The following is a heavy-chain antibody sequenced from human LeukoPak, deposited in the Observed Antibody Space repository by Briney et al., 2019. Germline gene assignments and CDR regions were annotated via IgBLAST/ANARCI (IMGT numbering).Heavy chain of an antibody. CDR1: GFTFSSYG. V-gene: IGHV3-30*02. Sequence: GGSLRLSCAASGFTFSSYGMHWVRQAPGKGLEWVAFIRYDGSNKYYADSVKGRFTISRDNSKNTLYLQMNSLRAEDTAVYYCAKGLVVPAAMQYYFDYWGQGTLVTVSS. J-gene: IGHJ4*02. CDR2: IRYDGSNK. CDR3: AKGLVVPAAMQYYFDY. D-gene: IGHD2-2*01.